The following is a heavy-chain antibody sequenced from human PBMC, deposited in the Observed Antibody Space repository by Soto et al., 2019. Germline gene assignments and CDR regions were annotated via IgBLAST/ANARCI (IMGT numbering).Heavy chain of an antibody. CDR1: GGSFSGYY. D-gene: IGHD3-10*01. CDR3: ARLDYYGSGTHSAYYYGMDV. J-gene: IGHJ6*02. Sequence: SETLSLTCAVYGGSFSGYYWSWIRQPPGKGLEWIGEINHSGRTNYNPSLKSRVTISVDTSKNQFSLKLSSVTAADTAVYYCARLDYYGSGTHSAYYYGMDVWGQGTTATVS. CDR2: INHSGRT. V-gene: IGHV4-34*01.